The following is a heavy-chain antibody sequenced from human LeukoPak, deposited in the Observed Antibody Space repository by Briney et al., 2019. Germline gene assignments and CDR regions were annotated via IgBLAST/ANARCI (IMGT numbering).Heavy chain of an antibody. Sequence: SGGSLRLSCAASGFTFSSYWMHWVRQAPGKGLVWVSHINDDGSKTTYAGSVKGRFTISRDNAKNTLYLQMNSLRAEDTAVYYCAAPGCSSACYYYMDVWGKGTTVTVSS. CDR2: INDDGSKT. CDR1: GFTFSSYW. CDR3: AAPGCSSACYYYMDV. J-gene: IGHJ6*03. V-gene: IGHV3-74*03. D-gene: IGHD2-2*01.